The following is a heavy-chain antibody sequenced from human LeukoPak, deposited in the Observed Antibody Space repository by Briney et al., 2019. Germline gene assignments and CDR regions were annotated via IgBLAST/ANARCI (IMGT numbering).Heavy chain of an antibody. Sequence: GASVRVSCKASGYTFTSYAMNWVRQAPGQGLEWMGWINTNTGNPTYAQGFTGRFVFSLDTSVSTAYLLISSLKAEDTAVYYCARETSGWPGYYGMDVWGQGTTVTVSS. CDR3: ARETSGWPGYYGMDV. J-gene: IGHJ6*02. CDR1: GYTFTSYA. V-gene: IGHV7-4-1*02. CDR2: INTNTGNP. D-gene: IGHD6-19*01.